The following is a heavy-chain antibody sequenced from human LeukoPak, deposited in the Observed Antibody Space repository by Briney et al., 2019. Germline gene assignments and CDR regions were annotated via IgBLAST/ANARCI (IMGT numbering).Heavy chain of an antibody. Sequence: ASVKVSCKASGYTFTAYFIHWVRQAPRQGLECMGWINPNSGATNYARKFQGRVTMTSDTSISTAYMELSRLRSDDTAVYYCATAGDVDTAMINDWGQGTLVTVSS. D-gene: IGHD5-18*01. CDR1: GYTFTAYF. J-gene: IGHJ4*02. CDR2: INPNSGAT. V-gene: IGHV1-2*02. CDR3: ATAGDVDTAMIND.